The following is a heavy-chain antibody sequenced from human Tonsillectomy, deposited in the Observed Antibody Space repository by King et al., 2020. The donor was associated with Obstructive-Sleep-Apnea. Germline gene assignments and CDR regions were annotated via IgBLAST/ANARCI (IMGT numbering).Heavy chain of an antibody. CDR2: IYPDDSDT. Sequence: VQLVESGAEVKKPGESLKISCKASRYSFATYWIGWVRQMPGKGLEWMGVIYPDDSDTKYSPSFQGHVTISADKSISTTFLQWTSLKASDSALYYCATSPITGGRGGYYFDFWGQGTLVTVSS. J-gene: IGHJ4*02. CDR1: RYSFATYW. CDR3: ATSPITGGRGGYYFDF. V-gene: IGHV5-51*01. D-gene: IGHD7-27*01.